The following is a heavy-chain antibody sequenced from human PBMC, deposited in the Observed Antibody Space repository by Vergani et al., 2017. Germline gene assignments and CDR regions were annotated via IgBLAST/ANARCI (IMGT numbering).Heavy chain of an antibody. D-gene: IGHD3-10*01. Sequence: EVQLLESGGGLVQPGGSLGLSCAASGFTFSSYAMSWVRQAPGKGLEWVSAISGSGGSTYYADSVKGRFTISRDNSKNTLYLQMNSLRAEDTAVYYCAKDRSLXFGELFLLGWYFDIWGRGTLVTVSS. CDR1: GFTFSSYA. J-gene: IGHJ2*01. CDR2: ISGSGGST. V-gene: IGHV3-23*01. CDR3: AKDRSLXFGELFLLGWYFDI.